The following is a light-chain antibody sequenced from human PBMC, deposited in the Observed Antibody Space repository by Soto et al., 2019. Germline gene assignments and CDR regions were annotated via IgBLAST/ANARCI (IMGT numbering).Light chain of an antibody. CDR1: SSDVGTYNY. V-gene: IGLV2-11*01. CDR2: DVS. Sequence: QSALTQPRSVSGSLGQSVTISCTGTSSDVGTYNYVSWYQQHPGKAPKVMIYDVSERPSGVPDRFSGSKSGNTASLTISGLQAEDEADYYCCSYAGSPRYVLGTGTKLPS. J-gene: IGLJ1*01. CDR3: CSYAGSPRYV.